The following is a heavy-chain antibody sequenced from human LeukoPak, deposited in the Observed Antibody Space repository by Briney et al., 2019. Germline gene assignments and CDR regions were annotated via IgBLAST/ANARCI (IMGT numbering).Heavy chain of an antibody. Sequence: GGSLRLSCAASGFTFSSYSMNWVRQAPGKGLEWVSSISSSSSYIYYADSVKGRFTISRDNAKNSLYLQMNSLGAEDTAVYYCARDLFGGSCGMDVWGQGTTVTVSS. V-gene: IGHV3-21*01. CDR3: ARDLFGGSCGMDV. J-gene: IGHJ6*02. D-gene: IGHD3-16*01. CDR1: GFTFSSYS. CDR2: ISSSSSYI.